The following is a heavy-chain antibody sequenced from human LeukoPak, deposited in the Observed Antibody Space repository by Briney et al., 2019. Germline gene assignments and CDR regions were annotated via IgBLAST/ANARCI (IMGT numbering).Heavy chain of an antibody. D-gene: IGHD3-22*01. CDR3: ARGQYYYDSSGHFYFDY. CDR2: IKQDGSEK. J-gene: IGHJ4*02. Sequence: GGSLRLSCAASGFTFSVFWMSWVRQAPGKGLEWVANIKQDGSEKYYVDSVRGRFTISRDNAQNSLYLQMNSLSAEDTAVYCCARGQYYYDSSGHFYFDYWGQGTLVTVSS. CDR1: GFTFSVFW. V-gene: IGHV3-7*01.